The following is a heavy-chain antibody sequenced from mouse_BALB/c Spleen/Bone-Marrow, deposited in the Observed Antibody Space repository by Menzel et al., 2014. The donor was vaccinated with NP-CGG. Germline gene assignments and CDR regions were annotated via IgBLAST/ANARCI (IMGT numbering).Heavy chain of an antibody. Sequence: VQGVESGAELAKPGASVKMSCKASGYTFTSYWMRWIKQRPGQGLEWIGYITPSTGYIEYNQKFKDKATLTADKSSSTAYMQLSSLTSEDSAVYYCARPRFAYWGQGTLVTVSA. CDR2: ITPSTGYI. CDR1: GYTFTSYW. V-gene: IGHV1-7*01. CDR3: ARPRFAY. J-gene: IGHJ3*01.